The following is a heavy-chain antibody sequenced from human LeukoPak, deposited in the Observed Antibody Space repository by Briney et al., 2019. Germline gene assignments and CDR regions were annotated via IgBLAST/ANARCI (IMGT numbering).Heavy chain of an antibody. CDR3: AKGGCSSTSCYFDY. CDR1: GFTFSSYA. D-gene: IGHD2-2*01. CDR2: ISGSGGST. J-gene: IGHJ4*02. V-gene: IGHV3-23*01. Sequence: GGSLRLPCAASGFTFSSYAMSWVRQAPGKGLEWVSAISGSGGSTYYADSVKGRFTISRDNSKNTLYLQMNSLRAEDTAVYYCAKGGCSSTSCYFDYWGQGTLVTVSS.